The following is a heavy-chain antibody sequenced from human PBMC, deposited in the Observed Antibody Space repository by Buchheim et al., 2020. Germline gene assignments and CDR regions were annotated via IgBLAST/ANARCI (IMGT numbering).Heavy chain of an antibody. CDR3: AKPGAFFYDSSGRYCFDY. J-gene: IGHJ4*02. Sequence: EVQLLESGGGLVQSGGSLRLSCAASGFTFRTYAMSWVRQAPGKGLEWVSAISGSGGSTYYADSVKGRFTISSDNSKNTLYLQMNSLRAEDTAVYYCAKPGAFFYDSSGRYCFDYWGQGTL. CDR1: GFTFRTYA. CDR2: ISGSGGST. V-gene: IGHV3-23*01. D-gene: IGHD3-22*01.